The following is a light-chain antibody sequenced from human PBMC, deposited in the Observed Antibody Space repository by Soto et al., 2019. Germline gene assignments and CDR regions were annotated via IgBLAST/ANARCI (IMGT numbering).Light chain of an antibody. CDR3: QQRSNWPPIT. J-gene: IGKJ4*01. CDR1: QSVSSY. CDR2: DAS. V-gene: IGKV3-11*01. Sequence: EIVLTQSPATLSSFPGDRVTLSCRASQSVSSYLAWYQQKPGQAPRLLIYDASNRATGIPARFSGSGSGTDFPLTISSLEPEDFAVYYCQQRSNWPPITFGGGTKVDI.